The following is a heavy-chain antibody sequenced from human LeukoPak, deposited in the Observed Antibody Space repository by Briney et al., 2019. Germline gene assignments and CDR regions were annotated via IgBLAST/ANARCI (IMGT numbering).Heavy chain of an antibody. J-gene: IGHJ5*01. V-gene: IGHV1-2*02. Sequence: ASVKVSCKGSGYTFTGFFMHWVRQAPGQGLEWMGWINPNIGDAYYAQKFQGRVTMTRDRSINTAYMELSRLTSDDTAVYYCARMDLDGGDSIGFDSWGQGTLVTVSS. D-gene: IGHD2-21*02. CDR3: ARMDLDGGDSIGFDS. CDR1: GYTFTGFF. CDR2: INPNIGDA.